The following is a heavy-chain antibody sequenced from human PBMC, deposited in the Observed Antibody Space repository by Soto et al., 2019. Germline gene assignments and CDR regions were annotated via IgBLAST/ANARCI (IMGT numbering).Heavy chain of an antibody. CDR2: IYYSGST. J-gene: IGHJ3*02. D-gene: IGHD2-21*02. V-gene: IGHV4-61*01. CDR1: GGSVSSGSYY. Sequence: QVQLQESGPGLVTPSETLSLTCTVSGGSVSSGSYYWSWIRQPPGKGLEWIGYIYYSGSTNYNPSLKSRVTISVDTSKNQFSLKLSSVTAADTAVYYCARVVVTENFDAFDIWGQGTMVTVSS. CDR3: ARVVVTENFDAFDI.